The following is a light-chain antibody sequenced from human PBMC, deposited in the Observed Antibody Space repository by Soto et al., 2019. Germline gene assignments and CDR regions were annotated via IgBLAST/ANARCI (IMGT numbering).Light chain of an antibody. CDR3: SSHTTISTYV. CDR1: SSDFGDYNY. V-gene: IGLV2-14*03. CDR2: DVS. J-gene: IGLJ1*01. Sequence: QSVLSQPASVSESPGQSITIPCTATSSDFGDYNYVSWYQQHPGKAPRLIIYDVSNRPSGVSNRFSGSKSGNTASLTISGLQTEDEADYYCSSHTTISTYVFGAGTKLTVL.